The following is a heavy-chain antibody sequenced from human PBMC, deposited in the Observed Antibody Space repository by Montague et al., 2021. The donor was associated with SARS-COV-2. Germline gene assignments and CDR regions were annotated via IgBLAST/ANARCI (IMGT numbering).Heavy chain of an antibody. D-gene: IGHD3-10*01. CDR3: ARAGSGSYSFCYYYGMDV. CDR1: GGSISSYY. V-gene: IGHV4-59*08. Sequence: SETLSLTCTVSGGSISSYYWSWIRQPPGKGLEWIGYIYYSGSTNYNPSLKSRVTISVDTSKNQFSLKLSSVTAADTAVYYCARAGSGSYSFCYYYGMDVWAKGPRSPSP. CDR2: IYYSGST. J-gene: IGHJ6*02.